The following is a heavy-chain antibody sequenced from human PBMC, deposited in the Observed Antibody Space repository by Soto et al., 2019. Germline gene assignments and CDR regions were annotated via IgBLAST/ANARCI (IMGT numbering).Heavy chain of an antibody. CDR1: GGSISSGGYY. CDR2: IYYSGST. Sequence: TLSLACPVSGGSISSGGYYWSWIRQHPGKGLEWIGYIYYSGSTYYNPSLKSRVTISVDTSRNQFSLKLSSVTAADTAVYYCARERGATTYNYYGMDVWGQGTKVTVYS. D-gene: IGHD5-12*01. J-gene: IGHJ6*02. V-gene: IGHV4-31*03. CDR3: ARERGATTYNYYGMDV.